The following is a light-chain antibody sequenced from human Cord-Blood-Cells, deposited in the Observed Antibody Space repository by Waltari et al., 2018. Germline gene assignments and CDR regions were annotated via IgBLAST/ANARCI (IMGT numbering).Light chain of an antibody. V-gene: IGLV1-40*01. CDR1: SSNLAAAYA. J-gene: IGLJ3*02. CDR3: QSYDSSLSGSV. CDR2: GNS. Sequence: QSVLTQPPPVSGAPGQRVTIPCTAGSSNLAAAYAVHWYQQLPGTAPKLLIYGNSNRPSGVPDRFSGSKSGTSASVAITGLQAEDEADYYCQSYDSSLSGSVFGGGTKLTVL.